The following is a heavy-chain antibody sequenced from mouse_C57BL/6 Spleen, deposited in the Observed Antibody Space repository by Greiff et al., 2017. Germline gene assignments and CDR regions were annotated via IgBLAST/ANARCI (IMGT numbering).Heavy chain of an antibody. CDR1: GYSFTSYY. V-gene: IGHV1-66*01. CDR2: IYPGSGNT. D-gene: IGHD1-1*01. J-gene: IGHJ4*01. CDR3: ARGYGSSYYYYCAIDY. Sequence: VQLQQSGPELVKPGASVKISCKASGYSFTSYYIHWVKQRPGQGLEWIGWIYPGSGNTKYNEKFKGKATLTADTSTSTAYMQLSCLTSEDSAFYYCARGYGSSYYYYCAIDYWGQGTSVTVSS.